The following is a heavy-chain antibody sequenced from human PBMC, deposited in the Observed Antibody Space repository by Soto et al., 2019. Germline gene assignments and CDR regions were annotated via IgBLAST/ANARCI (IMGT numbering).Heavy chain of an antibody. Sequence: SETLSLTCTVSGASISSSTYFWGWIRQPPGRGLEWIGIIYPTGKTYYNSSLKSRVTISVDTTNNQFSLKLSSVTAADKAVYYCARHRAAGAFSSGAGFVPGGHATLVTVAS. D-gene: IGHD2-15*01. V-gene: IGHV4-39*01. J-gene: IGHJ5*02. CDR3: ARHRAAGAFSSGAGFVP. CDR1: GASISSSTYF. CDR2: IYPTGKT.